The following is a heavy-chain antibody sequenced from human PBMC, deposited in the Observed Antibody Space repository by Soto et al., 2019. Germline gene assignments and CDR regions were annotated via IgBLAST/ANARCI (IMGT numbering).Heavy chain of an antibody. Sequence: ASVKVSCKASGFTFSNYGLNRVRQAPGQGLEWMGWVSANNGHTNYAQNLQGRVSMTTDTSTSTAYMELRGLTFDDTAVYYCARDIESVTAKHFFYYYAMAVWGQGTTVTVSS. CDR1: GFTFSNYG. V-gene: IGHV1-18*01. J-gene: IGHJ6*02. CDR2: VSANNGHT. CDR3: ARDIESVTAKHFFYYYAMAV. D-gene: IGHD2-8*01.